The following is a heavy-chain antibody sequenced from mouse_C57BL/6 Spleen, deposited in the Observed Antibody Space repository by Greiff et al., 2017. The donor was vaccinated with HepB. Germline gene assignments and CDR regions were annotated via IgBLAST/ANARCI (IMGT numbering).Heavy chain of an antibody. D-gene: IGHD1-1*01. CDR3: ARIKKLVATYFDY. J-gene: IGHJ2*01. CDR2: TNPTNGRT. Sequence: VQLQQSGAELVKAGASVKMSCKASGYTFTSYWMHWVKQRLGQGLEWFAETNPTNGRTYYNEKFKSKATLTVDKSSSTAYMLLSGPTFEDSAVYYGARIKKLVATYFDYCGQGTTLTVSS. V-gene: IGHV1S81*02. CDR1: GYTFTSYW.